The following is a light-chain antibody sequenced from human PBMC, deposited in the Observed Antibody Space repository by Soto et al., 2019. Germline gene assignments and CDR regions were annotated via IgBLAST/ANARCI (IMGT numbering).Light chain of an antibody. CDR3: QQSYNAPRT. Sequence: DIQMTQSPSSLSASVGDRVTITCRASQSISRYLDWYLQKPGKAPQLLIYAASSLQSGVPSRFSGSGSGTDFTLTISNLQPEDFATYFCQQSYNAPRTFGQGTKVDFK. J-gene: IGKJ1*01. CDR1: QSISRY. V-gene: IGKV1-39*01. CDR2: AAS.